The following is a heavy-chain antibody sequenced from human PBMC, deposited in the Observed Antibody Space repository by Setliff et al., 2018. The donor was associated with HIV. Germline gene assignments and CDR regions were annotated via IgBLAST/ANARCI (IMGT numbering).Heavy chain of an antibody. Sequence: SETLSLTCAVSGFSISSGHYWAWIRQPPGKGLEWIGSIYHSGTTYDNPSLKSRVTISVDTSKNQFSLKLSSVTAADTAVYYCARVKTYGDYPYYYYYMDVWGKGTTVTVSS. D-gene: IGHD4-17*01. V-gene: IGHV4-38-2*01. CDR1: GFSISSGHY. J-gene: IGHJ6*03. CDR3: ARVKTYGDYPYYYYYMDV. CDR2: IYHSGTT.